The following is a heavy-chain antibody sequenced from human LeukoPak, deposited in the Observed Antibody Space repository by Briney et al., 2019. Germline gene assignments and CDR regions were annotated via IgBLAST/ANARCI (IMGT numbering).Heavy chain of an antibody. V-gene: IGHV3-23*01. CDR1: GFTFSRYA. CDR2: ISGSGGST. Sequence: PGGSLRLSCAASGFTFSRYAMTWVRQAPGKGLEWVSSISGSGGSTYYADSVKGRFTISRDNSKNTLYLQMNSLRAEDTAVYFCARDYGSDYSLAFDIWGQGTMVTVSS. D-gene: IGHD1-26*01. CDR3: ARDYGSDYSLAFDI. J-gene: IGHJ3*02.